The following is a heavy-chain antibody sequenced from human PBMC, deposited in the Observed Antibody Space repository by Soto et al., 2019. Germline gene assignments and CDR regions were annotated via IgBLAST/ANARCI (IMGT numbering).Heavy chain of an antibody. Sequence: GGALRLSCAASGFTFSSYDMHWVRQATGKGLEWVSAIGTAGDTYYPGSVKGRFTISRENAKNSLYLQMNSLRAGDTAVYYCARWGYSSSGQYFDYWGQGTLVTVSS. CDR3: ARWGYSSSGQYFDY. CDR2: IGTAGDT. J-gene: IGHJ4*02. CDR1: GFTFSSYD. V-gene: IGHV3-13*01. D-gene: IGHD6-6*01.